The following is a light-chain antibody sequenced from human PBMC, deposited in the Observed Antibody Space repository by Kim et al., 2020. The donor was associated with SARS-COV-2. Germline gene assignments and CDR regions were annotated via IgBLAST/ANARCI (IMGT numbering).Light chain of an antibody. V-gene: IGLV4-69*01. Sequence: QLVLTQSPSASASLGASVKLTCTLSSGHSSYAIAWHQQQPEKGPRYLMKLNSDGSHSKGDGIPDRFSGSSSGAERYLTISSLQSEDEADYYRQTWGTAFMVFGGGTQLTVL. CDR2: LNSDGSH. CDR1: SGHSSYA. CDR3: QTWGTAFMV. J-gene: IGLJ3*02.